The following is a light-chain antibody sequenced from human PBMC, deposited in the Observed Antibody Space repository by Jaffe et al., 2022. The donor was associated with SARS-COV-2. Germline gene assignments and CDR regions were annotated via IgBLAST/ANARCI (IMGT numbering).Light chain of an antibody. Sequence: QSVLTQPPSVSAAPGQKVTISCSGSSSNIENNYVSWYQQLPGTAPKLLIYDNTKRPSGIPDRFSGSKSGTSATLDITGLQTGDDADYYCGTWDSSLSAWLFGGGTTLTVL. CDR3: GTWDSSLSAWL. CDR1: SSNIENNY. CDR2: DNT. V-gene: IGLV1-51*01. J-gene: IGLJ3*02.